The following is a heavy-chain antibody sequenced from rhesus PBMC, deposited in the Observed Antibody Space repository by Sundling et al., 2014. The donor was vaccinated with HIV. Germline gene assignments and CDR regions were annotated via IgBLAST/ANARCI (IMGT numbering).Heavy chain of an antibody. J-gene: IGHJ6*01. CDR1: GGSFSDYY. Sequence: QVQLQESGPGLVKPSETLSLTCAVSGGSFSDYYWGWIRQPPGKGLEWIGYISGSSGSTNYNPSLKSRVTISKDTSKNQFSLKLSSVTAADTAVYYCARGSSNYGLDSWGQGVVVTVSS. CDR2: ISGSSGST. D-gene: IGHD4-23*01. CDR3: ARGSSNYGLDS. V-gene: IGHV4-165*01.